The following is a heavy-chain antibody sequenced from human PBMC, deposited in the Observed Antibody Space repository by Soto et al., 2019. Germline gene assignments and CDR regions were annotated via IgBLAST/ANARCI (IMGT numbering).Heavy chain of an antibody. CDR3: ARDGYTYGFLDY. CDR1: GFLFSNYA. Sequence: GSQRLSCAASGFLFSNYAMHWVRPAPGKGLEWVVVISKDGGSKHSADSVMGRFSISRDNSKNTLYLQMDSLRAEDTAIYYCARDGYTYGFLDYWGQGTLVTVSS. D-gene: IGHD5-18*01. V-gene: IGHV3-30*03. J-gene: IGHJ4*02. CDR2: ISKDGGSK.